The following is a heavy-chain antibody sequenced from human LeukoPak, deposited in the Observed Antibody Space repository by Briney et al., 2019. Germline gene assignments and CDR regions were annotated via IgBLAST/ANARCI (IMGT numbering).Heavy chain of an antibody. V-gene: IGHV3-23*01. D-gene: IGHD6-13*01. J-gene: IGHJ4*02. CDR1: GFTFSSYA. Sequence: PGASLRLSCAASGFTFSSYAMSWVRQAPGKGLEWVSAISGSGGSTYYADSVEGRFTISRDNSKNTMYLQMNSLYYCAKEAAAAGEFDYWGQGTLVTVSS. CDR3: GEFDY. CDR2: ISGSGGST.